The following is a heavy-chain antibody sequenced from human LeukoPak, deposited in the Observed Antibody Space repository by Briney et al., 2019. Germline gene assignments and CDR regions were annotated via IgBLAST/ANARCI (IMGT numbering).Heavy chain of an antibody. V-gene: IGHV4-39*01. D-gene: IGHD3-22*01. J-gene: IGHJ4*02. CDR1: GGSISSSSYY. CDR3: ARQGYYYDSSGYYVFFDY. Sequence: PSETLSLTCTVSGGSISSSSYYWGWVRQPPGKGLEWIGRIYYSGSTYYNPSLKSRVTISVDTSKNQFSLKLSSVTAADTAVYYCARQGYYYDSSGYYVFFDYWGQGTLVTVSS. CDR2: IYYSGST.